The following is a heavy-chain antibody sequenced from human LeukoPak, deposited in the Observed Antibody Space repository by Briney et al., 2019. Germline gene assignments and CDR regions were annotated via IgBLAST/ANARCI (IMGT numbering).Heavy chain of an antibody. D-gene: IGHD3-9*01. CDR3: ARDHYDILTGPSFDY. CDR1: GGSFSGYY. CDR2: INHSGST. V-gene: IGHV4-34*01. Sequence: PSETLSLTCAVYGGSFSGYYWSWIRQPPGKGLEWIGEINHSGSTNYNPSLKSRVTISVDTSKNQFSLKLSSVTAADTAVYYCARDHYDILTGPSFDYWGQGTLVTVSS. J-gene: IGHJ4*02.